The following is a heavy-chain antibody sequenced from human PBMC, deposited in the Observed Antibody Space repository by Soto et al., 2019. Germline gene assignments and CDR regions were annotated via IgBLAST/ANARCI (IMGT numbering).Heavy chain of an antibody. J-gene: IGHJ5*02. Sequence: PSETLSLTCTVSGGSISSGGCYWSWIRQHPGKGLEWTGYIYYSGSTYYNPSLKSRVTISVDTSKNQFSLKLSSVTAADTAVYYCARDYLYYDILTGYSKEGWFDPWGQGTLVTVSS. V-gene: IGHV4-31*03. CDR3: ARDYLYYDILTGYSKEGWFDP. D-gene: IGHD3-9*01. CDR2: IYYSGST. CDR1: GGSISSGGCY.